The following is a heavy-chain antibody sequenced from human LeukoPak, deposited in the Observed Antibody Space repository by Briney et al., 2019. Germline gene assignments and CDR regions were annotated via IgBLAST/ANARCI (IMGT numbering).Heavy chain of an antibody. D-gene: IGHD6-6*01. CDR3: ARDGPIAARPTQNWFDP. J-gene: IGHJ5*02. CDR1: GFSFSTYS. V-gene: IGHV3-21*01. Sequence: PGGSLRLSCAASGFSFSTYSMNWVRQSPGKGLEWVSSISIASSYIYLADSVRGRFTISRDNAKNSLYLQMNSLRAEDTAVYYCARDGPIAARPTQNWFDPWGQGTLVTVSS. CDR2: ISIASSYI.